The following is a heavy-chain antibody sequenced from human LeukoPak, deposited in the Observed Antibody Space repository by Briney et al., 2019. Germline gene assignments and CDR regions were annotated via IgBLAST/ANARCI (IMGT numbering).Heavy chain of an antibody. D-gene: IGHD4-11*01. CDR1: GGSISRYY. CDR3: ARGHFYGNLDY. J-gene: IGHJ4*02. Sequence: SETLSLTCTVSGGSISRYYWSWIRQPPGKGLEWIGYIYYSGSTNYNPSLKSRVTISVNKSKNQFSLKLSSVTAADTAVYYCARGHFYGNLDYWGQGTLVTVSS. V-gene: IGHV4-59*12. CDR2: IYYSGST.